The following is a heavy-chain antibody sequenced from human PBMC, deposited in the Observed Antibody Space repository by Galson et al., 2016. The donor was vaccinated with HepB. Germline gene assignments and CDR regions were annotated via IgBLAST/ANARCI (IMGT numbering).Heavy chain of an antibody. J-gene: IGHJ6*02. CDR1: GFTFTTHG. V-gene: IGHV3-30*18. CDR2: ISYAGSNK. CDR3: AKGPTSYSYGMDV. Sequence: SLRLSCAASGFTFTTHGMHWVRQAPGNGLEWVAVISYAGSNKYYADSVKGRFTVSRDNSKNTLYLQMNSLRADDMAVYYCAKGPTSYSYGMDVWGQGTTVTVSS.